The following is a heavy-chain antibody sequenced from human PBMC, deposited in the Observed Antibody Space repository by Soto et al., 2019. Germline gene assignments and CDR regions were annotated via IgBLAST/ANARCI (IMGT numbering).Heavy chain of an antibody. J-gene: IGHJ4*01. D-gene: IGHD3-9*01. CDR1: GDSINSDKYY. V-gene: IGHV4-39*01. CDR2: IYYRGNT. Sequence: SETLSLTCSVSGDSINSDKYYWGWIRQPPGKGLEWIGSIYYRGNTYYNPSLQTRVTISLDKSKSQFSLRLNSVTAADSAVYFCARLEGLATISYYFDFWGQEPRSPSPQ. CDR3: ARLEGLATISYYFDF.